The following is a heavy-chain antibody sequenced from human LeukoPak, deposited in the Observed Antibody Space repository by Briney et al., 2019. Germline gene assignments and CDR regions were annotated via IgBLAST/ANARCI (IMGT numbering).Heavy chain of an antibody. CDR3: ARVGLAMVRGQHNFFFDY. CDR1: GFTFSSYW. CDR2: IKQDGSEK. D-gene: IGHD3-10*01. V-gene: IGHV3-7*01. J-gene: IGHJ4*02. Sequence: PGGSLRLSCAASGFTFSSYWMSWVRQAPGKGLEWVANIKQDGSEKYYVDSVKGRFTISRDNAKNSLYLQMNSLRAEDTAVYYCARVGLAMVRGQHNFFFDYWGQGTLVTVSS.